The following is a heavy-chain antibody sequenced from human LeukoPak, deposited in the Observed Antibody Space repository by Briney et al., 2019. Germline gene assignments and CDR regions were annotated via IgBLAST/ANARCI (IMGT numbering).Heavy chain of an antibody. CDR2: IWYDGSNK. CDR3: ARDGEYCSSTSCSYLFDY. Sequence: PGRSLRLSCAASGFTFSSYGMHWVRQAPGKGLEWVAVIWYDGSNKYYADPVKGRFTISRDNSKNTLYLQMNSLRAEDTAVYYCARDGEYCSSTSCSYLFDYWGQGTLVTVSS. CDR1: GFTFSSYG. D-gene: IGHD2-2*01. J-gene: IGHJ4*02. V-gene: IGHV3-33*01.